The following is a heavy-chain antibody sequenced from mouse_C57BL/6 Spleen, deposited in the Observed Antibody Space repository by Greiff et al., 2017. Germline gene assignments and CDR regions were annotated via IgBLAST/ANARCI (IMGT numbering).Heavy chain of an antibody. CDR3: ARRDYDWYFDV. V-gene: IGHV1-53*01. J-gene: IGHJ1*03. Sequence: QVQLQQPGTELVKPGASVKLSCKASGYTFTSYWMTWVKQRPGQGLEWIGNINPSNGGTNYNETFTSKATLTVDKASRTAYMQLSSLTSEDSAVYYCARRDYDWYFDVWGTGTTVTVSS. D-gene: IGHD2-4*01. CDR1: GYTFTSYW. CDR2: INPSNGGT.